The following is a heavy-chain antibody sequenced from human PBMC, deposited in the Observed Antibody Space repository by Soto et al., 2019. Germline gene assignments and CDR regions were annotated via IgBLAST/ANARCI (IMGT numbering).Heavy chain of an antibody. V-gene: IGHV4-39*01. Sequence: SETLSLTCSVSGGSISSNNHYWGWIRQPPGRGLDWIGLIHHTGSTHYNPSLKSRLTISVDTSKNQFSLKLSSLTAADTGVYYCATGDSEVLYYGMDVWGQGTTVTVSS. D-gene: IGHD7-27*01. CDR3: ATGDSEVLYYGMDV. J-gene: IGHJ6*02. CDR2: IHHTGST. CDR1: GGSISSNNHY.